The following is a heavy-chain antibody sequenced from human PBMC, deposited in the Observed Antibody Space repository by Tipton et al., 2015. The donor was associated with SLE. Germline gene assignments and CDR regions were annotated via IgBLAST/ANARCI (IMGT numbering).Heavy chain of an antibody. CDR2: IYYSGST. V-gene: IGHV4-59*01. J-gene: IGHJ4*02. CDR1: GGSISSYY. CDR3: ARGRRAVGATTGFDY. Sequence: TLSLTCTVSGGSISSYYWSWIRQPPGKGLEWIGYIYYSGSTNYNPSLTSRVTTSVDTSKNQFSLKLSSVTAADTAVYYCARGRRAVGATTGFDYWGQGTLVTISS. D-gene: IGHD1-26*01.